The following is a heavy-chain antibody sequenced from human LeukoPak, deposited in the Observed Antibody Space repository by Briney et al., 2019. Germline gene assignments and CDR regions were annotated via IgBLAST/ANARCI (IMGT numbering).Heavy chain of an antibody. V-gene: IGHV3-20*04. CDR1: GFTFDDYG. CDR2: INWNGGST. D-gene: IGHD4-17*01. Sequence: PGGSLRLSCAAFGFTFDDYGMSWVRQAPGKGLEWVSGINWNGGSTGYADSVKGRFTISRDNAKNSLYLQMNSLRAEDTALYYCARRDYDENAFDIWGQGTMVTVSS. CDR3: ARRDYDENAFDI. J-gene: IGHJ3*02.